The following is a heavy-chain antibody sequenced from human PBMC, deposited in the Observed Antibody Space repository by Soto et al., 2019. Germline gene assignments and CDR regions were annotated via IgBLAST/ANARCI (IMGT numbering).Heavy chain of an antibody. CDR3: AKDRGYSSSWYSFGGSPNYYYYYMDV. V-gene: IGHV3-23*01. D-gene: IGHD6-13*01. CDR2: ISGSGGST. Sequence: WGSLRLSCAASGFTFSSYAMSWVRQAPGKGLEWVSAISGSGGSTYYADSVKGRFTISRDNSKNTLYLQMNSLRAEDTAVYYCAKDRGYSSSWYSFGGSPNYYYYYMDVWGKGTTVTVSS. CDR1: GFTFSSYA. J-gene: IGHJ6*03.